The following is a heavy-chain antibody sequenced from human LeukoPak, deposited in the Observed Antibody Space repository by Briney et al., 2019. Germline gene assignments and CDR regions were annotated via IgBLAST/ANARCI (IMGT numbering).Heavy chain of an antibody. D-gene: IGHD3-10*01. J-gene: IGHJ5*02. CDR3: ARSFPITMVRGVISGLDP. V-gene: IGHV3-7*01. CDR1: GFNFNTYW. Sequence: GGSLRLSCAASGFNFNTYWMSWVRQAPGKGLEWVANIKQDGSEKFYVDSMKGRFTISRDNSKNSLYLQMNSLRAEDTAMYYCARSFPITMVRGVISGLDPWGQGTLVTVSS. CDR2: IKQDGSEK.